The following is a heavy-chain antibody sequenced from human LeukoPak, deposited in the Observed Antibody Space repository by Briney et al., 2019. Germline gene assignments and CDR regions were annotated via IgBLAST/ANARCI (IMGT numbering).Heavy chain of an antibody. D-gene: IGHD1-26*01. J-gene: IGHJ4*02. Sequence: GGSLRLSCAASGFTFSSYGMHWVRQAPGKGLEWVAVIWYDGSNKYYVDSVRGRFTISRDNAKNSLYLQMNSLRAEDTAVYYCARASRGGATLNFDYWGQGTLVTVSS. CDR3: ARASRGGATLNFDY. CDR1: GFTFSSYG. V-gene: IGHV3-33*01. CDR2: IWYDGSNK.